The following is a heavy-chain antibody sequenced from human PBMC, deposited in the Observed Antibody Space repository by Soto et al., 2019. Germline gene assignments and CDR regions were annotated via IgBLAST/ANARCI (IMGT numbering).Heavy chain of an antibody. Sequence: QVQLQASGPGLVKPSETLSLTCTVSNGSISNFYWNWIRQSAGKGLEWIGRIHGSGSATYNPSLRSRVTMSVDTSKNQFSLKVNSVTGADTAVYYCARSSHKESWFDPWGQGTLVTVSS. J-gene: IGHJ5*02. CDR3: ARSSHKESWFDP. D-gene: IGHD6-13*01. CDR1: NGSISNFY. V-gene: IGHV4-4*07. CDR2: IHGSGSA.